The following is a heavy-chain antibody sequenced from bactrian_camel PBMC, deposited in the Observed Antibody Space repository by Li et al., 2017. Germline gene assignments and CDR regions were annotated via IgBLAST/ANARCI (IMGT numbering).Heavy chain of an antibody. CDR2: INRGSGGDSS. Sequence: VQLVESGGGLVQPGGSLRLSCAASGFTFSSYGMSWVRQAPGKGLEWVSGINRGSGGDSSYVADSVKGRFTMSRYTANNTLTLHMNSLRPEDTAMYYCAADGRNNCHLKSPSRFTYQGQGTQVTVS. CDR1: GFTFSSYG. J-gene: IGHJ4*01. V-gene: IGHV3S40*01. D-gene: IGHD8*01.